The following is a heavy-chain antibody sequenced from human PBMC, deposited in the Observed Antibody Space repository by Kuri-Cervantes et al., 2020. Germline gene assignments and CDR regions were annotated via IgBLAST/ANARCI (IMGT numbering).Heavy chain of an antibody. D-gene: IGHD3-9*01. CDR3: ATPGGDILTGYFLRGAFDI. CDR2: FDPEDGET. J-gene: IGHJ3*02. CDR1: GSTFSSYA. Sequence: VKASCKASGSTFSSYAISWVRQAPGKGLEWMGGFDPEDGETIYAQRFQGRVTMTEDTSTDTAYMELSSLRSEDTAVYYCATPGGDILTGYFLRGAFDIWGQGTMVTVSS. V-gene: IGHV1-24*01.